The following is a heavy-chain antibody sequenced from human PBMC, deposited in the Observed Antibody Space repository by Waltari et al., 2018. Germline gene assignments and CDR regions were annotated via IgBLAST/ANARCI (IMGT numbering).Heavy chain of an antibody. Sequence: DVQLVESGGGLVPPGGSLRLSSAASEFTVPTTHMSWVHQAPGKGLEWVSIIYPAGSTYNADSVVGRFTISRDVSQNTLHLQMNNLRPEDTAVYYCSRARDEDTAMVFFDHWGQGTLVSVSS. D-gene: IGHD5-18*01. J-gene: IGHJ4*02. CDR1: EFTVPTTH. V-gene: IGHV3-66*02. CDR3: SRARDEDTAMVFFDH. CDR2: IYPAGST.